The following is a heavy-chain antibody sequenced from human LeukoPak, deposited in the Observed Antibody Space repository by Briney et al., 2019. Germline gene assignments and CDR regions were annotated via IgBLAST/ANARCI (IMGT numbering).Heavy chain of an antibody. CDR3: AREAHKRRRFLKWLSMGYYYYRDV. Sequence: ASVKVSCKASGYTFTSYSMHWVRQAAGQGLEWRGIINPSGGSTIYAQKFQGRVTMTRDMSTSTVYIELSSLRSEDTAVYYCAREAHKRRRFLKWLSMGYYYYRDVWGKGTTVTVSS. J-gene: IGHJ6*03. CDR2: INPSGGST. D-gene: IGHD3-3*01. V-gene: IGHV1-46*01. CDR1: GYTFTSYS.